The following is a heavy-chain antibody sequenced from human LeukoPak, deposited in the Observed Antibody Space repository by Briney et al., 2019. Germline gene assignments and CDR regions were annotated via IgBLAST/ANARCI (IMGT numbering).Heavy chain of an antibody. Sequence: PGGSLSLSCAASGFTFSSYWMSWVRQAPGKGLEWVANIKQDGSEKYYVDSVKGRFTISRDNAKNSLYLQMNSLRAEDTAVYYCAREFPFSSGIGAFDYWGQGTLVTVSS. V-gene: IGHV3-7*01. CDR3: AREFPFSSGIGAFDY. D-gene: IGHD6-19*01. CDR1: GFTFSSYW. CDR2: IKQDGSEK. J-gene: IGHJ4*02.